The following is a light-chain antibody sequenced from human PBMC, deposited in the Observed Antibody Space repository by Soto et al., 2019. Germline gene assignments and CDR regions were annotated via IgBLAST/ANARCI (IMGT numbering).Light chain of an antibody. V-gene: IGKV3-20*01. J-gene: IGKJ1*01. CDR2: GAS. CDR1: QSSSSSY. CDR3: QQYVISPWT. Sequence: EIVLTQSPVTLSLSPVERATLSCRASQSSSSSYLAWYQQKPGQAPRPLIYGASRRATVIPDRFSGSGSGTDLPLTISRRDPEDFAVYYCQQYVISPWTFGQGTKREIK.